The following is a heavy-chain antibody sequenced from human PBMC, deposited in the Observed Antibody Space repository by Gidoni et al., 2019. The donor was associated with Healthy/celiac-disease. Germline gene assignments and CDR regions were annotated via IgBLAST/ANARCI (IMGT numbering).Heavy chain of an antibody. CDR1: GFTFSSYA. J-gene: IGHJ6*02. Sequence: EVQLLESGGGLVQPGGSLRLSCAASGFTFSSYAMRWVRQAPGKGLEWVSAISGSGGSTYYADSVKGRFTISRDNSKNTLYLQMNSLRAEDTAVYYCAKDWFGVGATRYYYYGMDVWGQGTTVTVSS. V-gene: IGHV3-23*01. CDR3: AKDWFGVGATRYYYYGMDV. CDR2: ISGSGGST. D-gene: IGHD1-26*01.